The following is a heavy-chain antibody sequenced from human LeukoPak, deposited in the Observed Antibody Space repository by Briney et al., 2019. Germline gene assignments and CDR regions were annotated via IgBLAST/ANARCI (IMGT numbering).Heavy chain of an antibody. CDR3: ARGVGFTGYSYYYMDV. D-gene: IGHD1-14*01. J-gene: IGHJ6*03. Sequence: ASVKVSCKASGYTFTSYGISWVRQAPGQGLEWMGWISAYNGNTNYAQKLQGRVTMTTDTSTSTAYMELRSLGSDDTAVYYCARGVGFTGYSYYYMDVWGKGTTVTVSS. V-gene: IGHV1-18*01. CDR2: ISAYNGNT. CDR1: GYTFTSYG.